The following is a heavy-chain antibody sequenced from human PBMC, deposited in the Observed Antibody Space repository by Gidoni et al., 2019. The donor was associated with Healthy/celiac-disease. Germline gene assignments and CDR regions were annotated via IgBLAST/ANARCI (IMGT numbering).Heavy chain of an antibody. CDR1: GFTFDDYA. D-gene: IGHD3-22*01. J-gene: IGHJ4*02. Sequence: EVQLVESGGGLVQPGRSLRLYCAASGFTFDDYAMHWVRQAPGKGLEWVSVISWNCGSIGYADSVHGRFTISRDNAKNSLYLQMNSLRAEDTALYYCAKGDSSGKYFDYWGQGTLVTVSS. CDR3: AKGDSSGKYFDY. CDR2: ISWNCGSI. V-gene: IGHV3-9*01.